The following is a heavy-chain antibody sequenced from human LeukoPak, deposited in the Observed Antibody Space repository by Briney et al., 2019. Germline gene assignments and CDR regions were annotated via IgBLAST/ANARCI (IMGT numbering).Heavy chain of an antibody. CDR1: GFTFRDYW. D-gene: IGHD6-19*01. J-gene: IGHJ6*02. Sequence: PGGSLRLSCGVSGFTFRDYWMSWVRQAPGKGLEWVANIQSDGNEKNYIDSVQGRFTISRDNAKTSLYLQMNSLRAEDTAVYYCARDSAVATYYGVDVWGQGTTVTVSS. V-gene: IGHV3-7*01. CDR3: ARDSAVATYYGVDV. CDR2: IQSDGNEK.